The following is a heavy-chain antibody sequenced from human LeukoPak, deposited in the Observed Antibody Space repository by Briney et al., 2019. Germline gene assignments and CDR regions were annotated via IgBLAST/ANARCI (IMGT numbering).Heavy chain of an antibody. CDR2: FDPEDGET. CDR1: GYTLTELS. J-gene: IGHJ4*02. CDR3: ATAPLDIVVVPAATAFDY. V-gene: IGHV1-24*01. D-gene: IGHD2-2*01. Sequence: ASVKVSCKVSGYTLTELSMHWVRQAPGKGLEWMGGFDPEDGETIYAQKFQGRVTMTEDTSTDTAYMELSSLRSEDTAVYYCATAPLDIVVVPAATAFDYWGQGTLVTVSS.